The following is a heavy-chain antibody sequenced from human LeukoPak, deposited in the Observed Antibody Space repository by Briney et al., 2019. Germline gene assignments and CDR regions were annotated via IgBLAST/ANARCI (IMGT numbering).Heavy chain of an antibody. V-gene: IGHV4-59*08. Sequence: SETLSLTCKVSGGSISSYYWSWIRQPPGKGLEWIGFIYYRGTTSHNPSLKSQVMISVDTSKNQFSLKLSSVTAADTAIYYCASNVDTSMAVIGAFDIWGQGTLVSVSS. CDR2: IYYRGTT. CDR3: ASNVDTSMAVIGAFDI. J-gene: IGHJ3*02. CDR1: GGSISSYY. D-gene: IGHD5-18*01.